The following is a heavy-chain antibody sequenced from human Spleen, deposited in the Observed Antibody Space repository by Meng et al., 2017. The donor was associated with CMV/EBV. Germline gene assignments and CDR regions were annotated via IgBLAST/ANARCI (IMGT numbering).Heavy chain of an antibody. CDR2: TNSFGTST. Sequence: RLSWAASGFSFARCWLHWVRRVPGKGLVCVSRTNSFGTSTSYAESVKGRFIVSRDNSKNTMYPQMNSLRIEDTAVYYCARETVWVYWGQGTLVTVSS. D-gene: IGHD3-16*01. CDR1: GFSFARCW. J-gene: IGHJ4*02. CDR3: ARETVWVY. V-gene: IGHV3-74*01.